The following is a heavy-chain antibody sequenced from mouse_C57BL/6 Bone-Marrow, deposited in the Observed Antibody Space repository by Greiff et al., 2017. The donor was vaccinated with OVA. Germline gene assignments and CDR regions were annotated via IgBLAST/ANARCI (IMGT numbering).Heavy chain of an antibody. CDR3: ARQGGYYGSSR. J-gene: IGHJ1*03. CDR2: ISSGGSYT. CDR1: GFTFSSYG. V-gene: IGHV5-6*02. Sequence: DVKLVESGGDLVKPGGSLKLSCAASGFTFSSYGMSWVRQTPDKRLEWVATISSGGSYTYYPDSVKGRFTISRDNAKNTLYLQMSSLKSEDTAMYYCARQGGYYGSSRWGTGTTVTVSS. D-gene: IGHD1-1*01.